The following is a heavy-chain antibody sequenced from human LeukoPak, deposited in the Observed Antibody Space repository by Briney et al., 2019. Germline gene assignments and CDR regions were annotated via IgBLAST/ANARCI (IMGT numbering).Heavy chain of an antibody. CDR1: GVSITSYY. Sequence: SETLSLTCTASGVSITSYYWNWVRQPPGKGLEWVGYIYYSGTTNYNPSLKSRVTISVDLSKNQFSLRLRSVTAADTALYFCAKDTAGGAHLDYWGQGTLVTVSS. V-gene: IGHV4-59*01. CDR2: IYYSGTT. CDR3: AKDTAGGAHLDY. D-gene: IGHD3-10*01. J-gene: IGHJ4*02.